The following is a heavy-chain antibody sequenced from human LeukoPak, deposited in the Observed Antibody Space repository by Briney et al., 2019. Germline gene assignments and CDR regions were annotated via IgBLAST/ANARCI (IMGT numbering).Heavy chain of an antibody. CDR2: IYYSGST. CDR1: GGSVSSGSYY. Sequence: SETLSLTCTVSGGSVSSGSYYWSWIRQPPGKGLEWIGYIYYSGSTNYNPSLKSRVTISVDTSRNQFSLKLSSVTAADTAVYYCARAGGYDILDGMDVWGKGTTVTVSS. V-gene: IGHV4-61*01. D-gene: IGHD3-9*01. J-gene: IGHJ6*04. CDR3: ARAGGYDILDGMDV.